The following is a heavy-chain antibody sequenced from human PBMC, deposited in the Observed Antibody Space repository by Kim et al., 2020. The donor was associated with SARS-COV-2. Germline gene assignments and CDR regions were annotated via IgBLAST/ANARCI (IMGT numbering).Heavy chain of an antibody. Sequence: GGSLRLSCVASGFTFSSYWMTWVRQAPGKGLEWVANIKQDGTETFYVDAVKGRFTVSRDNARDSMFLQMNSLTAEDTAVYYCARDPGFYFYNSGPHDAVDIWGRGTMVFVSS. D-gene: IGHD3-10*01. CDR3: ARDPGFYFYNSGPHDAVDI. J-gene: IGHJ3*02. CDR2: IKQDGTET. V-gene: IGHV3-7*01. CDR1: GFTFSSYW.